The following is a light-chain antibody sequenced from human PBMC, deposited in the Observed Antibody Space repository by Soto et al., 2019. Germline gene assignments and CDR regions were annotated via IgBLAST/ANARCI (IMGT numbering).Light chain of an antibody. J-gene: IGKJ1*01. CDR1: QGISNY. V-gene: IGKV1-27*01. CDR3: QKYNSAPPWT. CDR2: AAS. Sequence: DIQMTQSPSSLSASVGDRVTITCRASQGISNYLAWYQQKPGKVPKLLIYAASSLQSGVPSRFSGSGSGTDFTLTISSLQPEDVETYYCQKYNSAPPWTFGQGTRVDIK.